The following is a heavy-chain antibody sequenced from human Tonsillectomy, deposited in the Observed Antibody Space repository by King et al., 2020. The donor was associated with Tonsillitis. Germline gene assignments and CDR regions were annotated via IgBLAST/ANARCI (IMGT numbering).Heavy chain of an antibody. D-gene: IGHD2-15*01. CDR3: ARAGVCSGGSCFPHPGAFDI. CDR2: IYGSGGST. CDR1: GFTFSNYA. V-gene: IGHV3-23*01. Sequence: VQLLESGGGLVQPGGSLRLSCAASGFTFSNYAINWVRQAPGKGLKWVSAIYGSGGSTYYADSVKGRFTFSRDNSKNTLYLQMNSLRAEDTAVYYCARAGVCSGGSCFPHPGAFDIWGQGTMVTVSS. J-gene: IGHJ3*02.